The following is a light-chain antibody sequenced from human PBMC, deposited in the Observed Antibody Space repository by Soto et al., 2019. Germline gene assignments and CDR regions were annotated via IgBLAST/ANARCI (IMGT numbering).Light chain of an antibody. V-gene: IGKV3-11*01. CDR3: QQRSNWPLT. J-gene: IGKJ4*01. CDR2: DAS. Sequence: DIVLTQSPGTLSLSPGERATLSCRASQSLTGGYLAWYQQKPGQAPRLLIYDASNRATGIPARFSGSGSGTDFTLTISSLEPEDFAVYYCQQRSNWPLTFGGGTKVDIK. CDR1: QSLTGGY.